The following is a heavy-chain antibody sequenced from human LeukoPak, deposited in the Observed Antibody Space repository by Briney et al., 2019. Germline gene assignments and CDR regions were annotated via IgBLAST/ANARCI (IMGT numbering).Heavy chain of an antibody. CDR1: GFTFSGSA. J-gene: IGHJ4*02. CDR2: IRSKANSYAT. V-gene: IGHV3-73*01. D-gene: IGHD4-23*01. CDR3: TRLTPDYGGKDY. Sequence: GGSLRLSCAASGFTFSGSAMHWVRQASGKGLEWVGRIRSKANSYATAYAASMKGRFTISRDDSKNTAYLQMNSLKTEDTAVYYCTRLTPDYGGKDYWGQGTLVTVSS.